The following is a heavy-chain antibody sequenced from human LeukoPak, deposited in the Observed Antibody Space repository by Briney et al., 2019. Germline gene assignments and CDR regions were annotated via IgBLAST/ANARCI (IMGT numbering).Heavy chain of an antibody. J-gene: IGHJ4*02. D-gene: IGHD1-26*01. CDR2: IKQDGSEK. Sequence: SGGSLRLSCAASGFTFSSYWMSWVRQAPGKGLEWVANIKQDGSEKYYVDSVKGRFTISRDNSKNTLYLQIDNLRAEHPGIYYCAKSLSPVLGARGYFDYWGQGALVTVSS. CDR3: AKSLSPVLGARGYFDY. V-gene: IGHV3-7*03. CDR1: GFTFSSYW.